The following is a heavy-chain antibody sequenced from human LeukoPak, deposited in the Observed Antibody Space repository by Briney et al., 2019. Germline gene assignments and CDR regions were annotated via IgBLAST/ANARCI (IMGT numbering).Heavy chain of an antibody. CDR3: ARGGYYGSGNDFRFDP. Sequence: SETLSLTCTVSGGSISSYYWSWLRQPPGKGVEWVGYIYYSGSTNYNPSLKSRVTISVDTSKKQFSLKLNSVTAADTAVYYCARGGYYGSGNDFRFDPWGQGTLVTVSS. CDR2: IYYSGST. V-gene: IGHV4-59*01. J-gene: IGHJ5*02. CDR1: GGSISSYY. D-gene: IGHD3-10*01.